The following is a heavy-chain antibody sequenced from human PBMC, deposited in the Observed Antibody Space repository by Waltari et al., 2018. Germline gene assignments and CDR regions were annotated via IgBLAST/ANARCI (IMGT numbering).Heavy chain of an antibody. CDR3: ARGSANTVTTRGPTDY. V-gene: IGHV3-21*01. CDR2: ISGTSHYI. Sequence: EVQVVASGGGLVKPGGSLRLSCPASGFTFRSYSMYWVRQPPGKGLEWVSSISGTSHYIYYSDSVRGRFTVSRDNPKNSLYLQMNSLRAEDTAVYYCARGSANTVTTRGPTDYWGQGTLVTVSS. D-gene: IGHD4-17*01. CDR1: GFTFRSYS. J-gene: IGHJ4*02.